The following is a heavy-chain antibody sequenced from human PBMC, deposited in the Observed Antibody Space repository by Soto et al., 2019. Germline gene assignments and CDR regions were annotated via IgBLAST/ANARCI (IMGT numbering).Heavy chain of an antibody. CDR1: GYTFTSYG. J-gene: IGHJ4*02. CDR3: ARDLRPYDSSGYYYDY. D-gene: IGHD3-22*01. V-gene: IGHV1-18*04. CDR2: ISAYNGNT. Sequence: ASVKVSCKASGYTFTSYGISWVRQDPGQGLEWMGWISAYNGNTNYAQKLQGRVTMTTDTSTSTAYMELRSLRSDDTAVYYCARDLRPYDSSGYYYDYWGQGTLVTVSS.